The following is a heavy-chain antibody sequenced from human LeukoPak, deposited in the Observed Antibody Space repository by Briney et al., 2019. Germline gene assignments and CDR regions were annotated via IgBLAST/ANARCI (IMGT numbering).Heavy chain of an antibody. CDR2: INPNSGGT. V-gene: IGHV1-2*06. Sequence: GASVKVSCKASGYTFTGYYMHWVRQAPGQGLEWMGRINPNSGGTNYAQKFQGRVTMTRDTSISTAYMELSRLRSDDTAVYYCARLYYDTLTQRDYYYYYYMDVWGKGTTVTVSS. D-gene: IGHD3-9*01. CDR3: ARLYYDTLTQRDYYYYYYMDV. J-gene: IGHJ6*03. CDR1: GYTFTGYY.